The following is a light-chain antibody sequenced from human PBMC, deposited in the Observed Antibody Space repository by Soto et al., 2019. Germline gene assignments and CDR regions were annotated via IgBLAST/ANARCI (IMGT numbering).Light chain of an antibody. Sequence: QSVLTQPPSVSGAPGQRVTISCTGRNSNIGAGYDVHWYQQLPGTAPKLLIYGNSNRPSGVPDRFSGSKSGTSASLAITGLHDEDEGDYYCQSYDSSLSAWVFGGGTKLTVL. V-gene: IGLV1-40*01. J-gene: IGLJ3*02. CDR2: GNS. CDR1: NSNIGAGYD. CDR3: QSYDSSLSAWV.